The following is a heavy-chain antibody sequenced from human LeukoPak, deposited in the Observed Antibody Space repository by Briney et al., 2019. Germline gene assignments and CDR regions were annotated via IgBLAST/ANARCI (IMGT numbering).Heavy chain of an antibody. V-gene: IGHV4-61*08. J-gene: IGHJ6*03. CDR1: GGSIGSGGYY. CDR3: ARAPAGPPYYYMDV. Sequence: SETLSLTCTVSGGSIGSGGYYWSWIRQPPGKGLEWIGYIYDSGSTNYNPSLKSRVTISVDTSKNQFSLKVNSVTAADTAVYYCARAPAGPPYYYMDVWGKGTTVTVSS. CDR2: IYDSGST.